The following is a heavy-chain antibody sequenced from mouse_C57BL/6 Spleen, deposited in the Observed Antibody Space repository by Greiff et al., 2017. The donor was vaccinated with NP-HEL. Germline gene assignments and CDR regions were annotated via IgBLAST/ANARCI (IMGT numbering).Heavy chain of an antibody. Sequence: VQLQQSGAELARPGASVKLSCKASGYTFTSYGISWVKQRTGQGLEWIGEIYPRSGNTYYNEKFKGKATLTADKSSSTAYMELRSLTSDDSAVYFCARYYGSSYDYFDYWGQGTTLTVSS. J-gene: IGHJ2*01. CDR1: GYTFTSYG. CDR3: ARYYGSSYDYFDY. D-gene: IGHD1-1*01. CDR2: IYPRSGNT. V-gene: IGHV1-81*01.